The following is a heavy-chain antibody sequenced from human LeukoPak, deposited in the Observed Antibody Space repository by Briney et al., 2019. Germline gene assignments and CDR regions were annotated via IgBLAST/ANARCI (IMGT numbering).Heavy chain of an antibody. CDR2: INAGNGNT. V-gene: IGHV1-3*01. CDR3: ARDPTQRESAFDI. J-gene: IGHJ3*02. Sequence: ASVKVSCKASGYTFTSYAMHWVRQAPGQRLEWMGWINAGNGNTKYSQKFQGRVTITRDTSATTAYMELSSLRSEDTAVYYCARDPTQRESAFDIWGQGTMVTVSS. CDR1: GYTFTSYA.